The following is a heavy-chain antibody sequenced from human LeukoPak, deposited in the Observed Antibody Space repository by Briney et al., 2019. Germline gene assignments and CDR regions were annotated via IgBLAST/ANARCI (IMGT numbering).Heavy chain of an antibody. CDR2: INHSGTT. D-gene: IGHD2-2*01. V-gene: IGHV4-34*01. J-gene: IGHJ4*02. CDR3: ARVVVVVPAATNYFDY. Sequence: SETLSLTCAVYGGSFSGYYWSWIRQPPGKGLEWIAEINHSGTTNYNPSLTSRGTISVDTSKNQFSLKLSSGTAADTAVYYCARVVVVVPAATNYFDYWGQGTLVTVSS. CDR1: GGSFSGYY.